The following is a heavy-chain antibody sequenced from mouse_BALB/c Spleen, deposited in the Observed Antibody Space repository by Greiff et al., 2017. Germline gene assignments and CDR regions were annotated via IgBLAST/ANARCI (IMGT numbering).Heavy chain of an antibody. D-gene: IGHD2-1*01. J-gene: IGHJ4*01. V-gene: IGHV1S81*02. CDR2: INPSNGGT. CDR3: TRGNYDAMDD. CDR1: GYTFTSYY. Sequence: VQLQQSGAELVKPGASVKLSCKASGYTFTSYYMYWVKQRPGQGLEWIGEINPSNGGTNFNEKFKSKATLTVDKSSSTAYMQLSSLTSEDSAVYYCTRGNYDAMDDWGQGTSVTVSS.